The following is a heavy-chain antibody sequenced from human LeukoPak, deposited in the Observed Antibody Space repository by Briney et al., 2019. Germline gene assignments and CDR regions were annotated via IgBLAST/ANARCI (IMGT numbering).Heavy chain of an antibody. Sequence: GGSLRLSCAASGFTFISYAMMWVRQAPGKGLEWVSSITGSGGGTYYADSVRGRFTISRDNSKNTLYLQMNSLRAEDTAVYFCVKGFVHPTYYFEYWGQGTLVTVSS. J-gene: IGHJ4*02. D-gene: IGHD3-10*01. CDR1: GFTFISYA. CDR3: VKGFVHPTYYFEY. V-gene: IGHV3-23*01. CDR2: ITGSGGGT.